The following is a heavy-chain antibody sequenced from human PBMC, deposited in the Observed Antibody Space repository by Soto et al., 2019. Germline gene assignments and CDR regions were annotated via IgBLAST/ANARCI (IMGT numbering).Heavy chain of an antibody. D-gene: IGHD3-10*01. CDR3: ARRYGSGSYFDGMDV. CDR2: INPNSGGT. V-gene: IGHV1-2*04. J-gene: IGHJ6*02. Sequence: ASVKVSCKASGYTFTDYYMHWVRQAPGQGLEWMGWINPNSGGTNYAQKFQGWVTMTRDTSISTAYMELSRLRSDDTAVYYCARRYGSGSYFDGMDVWGQGTKVTVSS. CDR1: GYTFTDYY.